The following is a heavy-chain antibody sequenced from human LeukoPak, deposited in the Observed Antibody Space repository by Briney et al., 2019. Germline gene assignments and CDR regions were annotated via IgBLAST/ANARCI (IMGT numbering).Heavy chain of an antibody. V-gene: IGHV4-31*03. CDR1: GGSISSGGYY. J-gene: IGHJ4*02. CDR2: IYYSGST. D-gene: IGHD3-9*01. Sequence: PSETLSLTCTVSGGSISSGGYYWSWIRQHPGKGLEWIGYIYYSGSTYYNPSLKSRVTISVDTSKNQFSLKLSSVTAADTAVYYCASTYYDILTGPRGLDYWGQGTLVTVSS. CDR3: ASTYYDILTGPRGLDY.